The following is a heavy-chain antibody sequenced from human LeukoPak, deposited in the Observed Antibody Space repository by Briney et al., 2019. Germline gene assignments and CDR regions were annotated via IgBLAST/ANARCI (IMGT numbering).Heavy chain of an antibody. J-gene: IGHJ4*02. D-gene: IGHD4-23*01. V-gene: IGHV4-59*01. Sequence: PSETLSLTYTVSGGSISSYYWSWMRQPPGEGRVWIGYIYYSGSTNYNPSRKSRVTISVDTSKNHFSLKLSSVTAADTAVYYCARDEGKTRAIDYWGQGTLVTVSS. CDR1: GGSISSYY. CDR2: IYYSGST. CDR3: ARDEGKTRAIDY.